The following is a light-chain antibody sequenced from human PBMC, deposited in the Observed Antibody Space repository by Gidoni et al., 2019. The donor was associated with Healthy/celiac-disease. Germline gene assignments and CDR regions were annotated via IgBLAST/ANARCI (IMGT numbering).Light chain of an antibody. CDR3: NSRDSSGNHVV. V-gene: IGLV3-19*01. CDR2: GKN. J-gene: IGLJ2*01. Sequence: SSALTPDPAVSVALGQTVRITCQGDSLRSYYASWYQQKPGQAPVLVIHGKNNRPSGIPDRFSGSSSGNTASLTITGAQAEDEADYYCNSRDSSGNHVVFGGGTKLTVL. CDR1: SLRSYY.